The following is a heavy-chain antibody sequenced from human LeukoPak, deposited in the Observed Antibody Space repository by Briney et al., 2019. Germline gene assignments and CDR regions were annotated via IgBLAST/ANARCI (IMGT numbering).Heavy chain of an antibody. D-gene: IGHD3-10*01. J-gene: IGHJ5*02. CDR3: ARGGARYGSGSYPNYNWFDP. CDR1: GFTFSSYG. Sequence: PGGSLRLSCAASGFTFSSYGMHWVRQAPGKGLEWVAFIRYDGSNKYYADSVKGRFTISRDDSKNTLYLQMNSLRAEDTAVYYCARGGARYGSGSYPNYNWFDPWGQGTLVTVSS. CDR2: IRYDGSNK. V-gene: IGHV3-30*02.